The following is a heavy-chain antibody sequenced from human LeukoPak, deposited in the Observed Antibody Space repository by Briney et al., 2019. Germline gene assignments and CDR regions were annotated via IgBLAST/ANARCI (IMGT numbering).Heavy chain of an antibody. Sequence: GGSLRLSCTASGFRFGVFAMIWVRQAPGRGLEWVSSISAGGVNTHYADRVKGRFTVSRDNAKNALYLQLNSLRAEDTAVYFCVRLGDSSGYYDYWGQGTLVTVSS. CDR1: GFRFGVFA. J-gene: IGHJ4*02. D-gene: IGHD3-22*01. CDR2: ISAGGVNT. CDR3: VRLGDSSGYYDY. V-gene: IGHV3-23*01.